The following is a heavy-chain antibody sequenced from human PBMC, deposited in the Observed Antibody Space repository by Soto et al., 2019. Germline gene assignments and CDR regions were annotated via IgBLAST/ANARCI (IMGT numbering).Heavy chain of an antibody. Sequence: SVKVSCKDSGYTFTGYYMHWVRQAPGQGLEWMGWINPNSGGTNYAQKFQGWVTMTRDTSISTAYMELSRLRSDDTAVYYCARGSADYGDYVSFDYWGQGTLVTVSS. CDR3: ARGSADYGDYVSFDY. CDR1: GYTFTGYY. CDR2: INPNSGGT. J-gene: IGHJ4*02. D-gene: IGHD4-17*01. V-gene: IGHV1-2*04.